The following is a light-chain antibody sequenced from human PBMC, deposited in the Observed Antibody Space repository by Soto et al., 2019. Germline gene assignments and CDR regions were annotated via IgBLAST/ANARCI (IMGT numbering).Light chain of an antibody. CDR2: DAS. CDR1: QSISIY. V-gene: IGKV3-11*01. Sequence: EIVLTQSPASLSLSPGEKATLSCRASQSISIYLAWYQQKPGQTPRLLIYDASNKATGIPDRFSGSESGTDCPLTKSSIEPEDFAVYYCQRRSNWITLGQGRRLEIK. J-gene: IGKJ5*01. CDR3: QRRSNWIT.